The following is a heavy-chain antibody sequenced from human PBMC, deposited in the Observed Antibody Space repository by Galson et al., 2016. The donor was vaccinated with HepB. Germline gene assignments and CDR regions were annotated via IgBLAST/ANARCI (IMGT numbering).Heavy chain of an antibody. J-gene: IGHJ6*02. Sequence: SLRLSCAASGFTFGSFGMHWVRQPPGKGLEWLAVISYDGSNKNYGDSVKGRFSISRDNSKNTLFLNMNNLRAEDTAIYSCAKDDGPYHGMDVWGQGTTVTVSS. CDR2: ISYDGSNK. V-gene: IGHV3-30*18. D-gene: IGHD5-24*01. CDR1: GFTFGSFG. CDR3: AKDDGPYHGMDV.